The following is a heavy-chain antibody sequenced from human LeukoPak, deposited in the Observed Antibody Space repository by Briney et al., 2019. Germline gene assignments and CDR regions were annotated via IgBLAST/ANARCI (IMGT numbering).Heavy chain of an antibody. CDR2: IFYSGST. CDR1: GGSVSSGSYY. V-gene: IGHV4-61*01. CDR3: ARDTVTAAEGYYYYGMDV. D-gene: IGHD4-11*01. J-gene: IGHJ6*04. Sequence: SETLSPTCTVFGGSVSSGSYYWSWIRQPPAKGLGWVGYIFYSGSTNYNPSLKSRVTISVDTSKNQFSLKLSSVTAADTAVYYCARDTVTAAEGYYYYGMDVWGKGTTVTVSS.